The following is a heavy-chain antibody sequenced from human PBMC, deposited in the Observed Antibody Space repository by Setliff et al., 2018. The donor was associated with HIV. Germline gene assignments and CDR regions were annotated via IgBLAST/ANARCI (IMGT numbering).Heavy chain of an antibody. Sequence: SETLSLTCTVSGGSIRRKRYYWGWIRQPPGKGLEWIGSIYYSGSTYYNPSLKSRVAISVDTSKNQFSLKLSSVTAADTAVYYCARGLTSVAGWGQGTLVIVS. CDR1: GGSIRRKRYY. J-gene: IGHJ4*02. CDR2: IYYSGST. V-gene: IGHV4-39*01. CDR3: ARGLTSVAG. D-gene: IGHD6-19*01.